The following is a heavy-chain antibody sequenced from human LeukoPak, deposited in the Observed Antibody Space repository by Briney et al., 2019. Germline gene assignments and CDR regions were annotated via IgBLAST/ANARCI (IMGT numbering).Heavy chain of an antibody. CDR1: GFTFDDFA. J-gene: IGHJ4*02. D-gene: IGHD3-16*02. Sequence: GRSLRLSCAASGFTFDDFAMHWVRQAPGKGLEWVSGITWNSGNTDYADSVKGRFTISRDNAKNSLYLQMNSLRGEDTAVYYCARVFSESLGLSTPPLDYWGQGTLVTVSS. CDR2: ITWNSGNT. V-gene: IGHV3-9*01. CDR3: ARVFSESLGLSTPPLDY.